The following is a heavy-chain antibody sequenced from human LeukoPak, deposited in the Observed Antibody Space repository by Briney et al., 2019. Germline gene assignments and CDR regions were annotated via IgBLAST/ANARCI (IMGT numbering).Heavy chain of an antibody. D-gene: IGHD6-6*01. Sequence: PGGSLRLSCAASGFTFSSYAMSWVRQAPGKGLEWVSAISGSGGTSYYADSVKGRFTISRDNSKNTLYLQMNSLRAEDTAVYYCAKDYGSSSLSRWFDPWGQGTLVTVSS. CDR2: ISGSGGTS. CDR1: GFTFSSYA. V-gene: IGHV3-23*01. CDR3: AKDYGSSSLSRWFDP. J-gene: IGHJ5*02.